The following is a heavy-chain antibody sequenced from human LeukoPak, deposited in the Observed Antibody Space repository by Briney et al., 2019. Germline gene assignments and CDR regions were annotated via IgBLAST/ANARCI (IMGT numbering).Heavy chain of an antibody. D-gene: IGHD1-1*01. CDR1: SASMRRYF. V-gene: IGHV4-4*07. CDR2: VYTTGSI. Sequence: SSETLSLTCSVSSASMRRYFWTWIRQPAGKGLEWIGLVYTTGSIKYNPSLKSRVTIFVGMSKSQVFLKMSSVDGADTGGYYWVRSLELHPPLELWGKGTTVTVSS. CDR3: VRSLELHPPLEL. J-gene: IGHJ6*04.